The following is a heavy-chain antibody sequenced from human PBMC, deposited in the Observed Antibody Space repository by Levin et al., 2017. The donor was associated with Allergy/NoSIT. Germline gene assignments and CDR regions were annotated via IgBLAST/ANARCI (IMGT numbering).Heavy chain of an antibody. V-gene: IGHV4-39*07. D-gene: IGHD1-26*01. Sequence: GSLRLSCTVSGGSISSSSYYWGWIRQPPGKGLEWIGSIYYSGSTYYNPSLKSRVTISVDTSKNQFSLKLSSVTAADTAVYYCASEIVGATTFDYWGQGTLVTVSS. J-gene: IGHJ4*02. CDR3: ASEIVGATTFDY. CDR1: GGSISSSSYY. CDR2: IYYSGST.